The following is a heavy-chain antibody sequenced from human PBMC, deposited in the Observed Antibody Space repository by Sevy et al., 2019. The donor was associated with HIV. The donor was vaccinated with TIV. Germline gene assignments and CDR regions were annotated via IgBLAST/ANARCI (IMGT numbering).Heavy chain of an antibody. D-gene: IGHD1-26*01. V-gene: IGHV3-7*01. CDR3: ARDLFSESYYENY. CDR1: GFTLSNYW. J-gene: IGHJ4*02. Sequence: GGSLRLSCAASGFTLSNYWMSWVRQAPGKGLEWVANIEQDGSDKYYVDSVKGRFTISRDNAKNSLYLQMNSLRAADTAVYYCARDLFSESYYENYWGQGTLVTVSS. CDR2: IEQDGSDK.